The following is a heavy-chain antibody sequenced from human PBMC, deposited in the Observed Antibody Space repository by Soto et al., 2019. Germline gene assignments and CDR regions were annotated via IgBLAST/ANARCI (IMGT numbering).Heavy chain of an antibody. V-gene: IGHV3-48*02. CDR2: ITSDSSTR. J-gene: IGHJ4*02. Sequence: GGSLRLSCAVSGFTFSSFGMNWVRQAPGKGLEWISYITSDSSTRHYADFVKGRFTISRDNAKNSLYLQMNSLRDEDTAVYFWARDPDAIIDFEYWGQGTQVT. CDR3: ARDPDAIIDFEY. D-gene: IGHD2-21*01. CDR1: GFTFSSFG.